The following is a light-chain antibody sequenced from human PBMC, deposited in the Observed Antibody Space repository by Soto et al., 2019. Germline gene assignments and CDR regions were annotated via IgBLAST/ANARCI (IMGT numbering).Light chain of an antibody. J-gene: IGLJ3*02. CDR2: EDS. Sequence: SYELTQPSSVSVSPGQTARITCSGDVLAKKYARWFQQKPGQAPVLVIYEDSERPSGIPERFSGSSSGTTVTLTISGAQVEDEADYYCYSAADNLEVFGGGTKLTVL. CDR3: YSAADNLEV. CDR1: VLAKKY. V-gene: IGLV3-27*01.